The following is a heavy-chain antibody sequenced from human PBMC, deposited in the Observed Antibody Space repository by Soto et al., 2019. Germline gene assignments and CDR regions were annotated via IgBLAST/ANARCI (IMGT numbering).Heavy chain of an antibody. CDR3: ARDRREDCTNGVCFRPPGFDP. V-gene: IGHV1-18*01. J-gene: IGHJ5*02. CDR1: GYTFTSYG. Sequence: ASVKVSCKASGYTFTSYGISWVRQAPGQGLEWMGWISAYNGNTNYAQKLQGRVTMTTDTSTSTAYMELRSLRSDDTAVYYCARDRREDCTNGVCFRPPGFDPWGQGTLVTVSS. D-gene: IGHD2-8*01. CDR2: ISAYNGNT.